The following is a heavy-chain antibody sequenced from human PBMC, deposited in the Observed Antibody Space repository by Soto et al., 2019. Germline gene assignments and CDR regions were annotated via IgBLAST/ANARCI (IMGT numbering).Heavy chain of an antibody. CDR2: IYYSEST. V-gene: IGHV4-59*02. CDR3: ARDPSEVIKNHYFDY. D-gene: IGHD3-22*01. J-gene: IGHJ4*02. CDR1: GGSVSSYY. Sequence: PSETLSLTCTVSGGSVSSYYWSWIRQPPGKGLEWIGYIYYSESTNYNPSLKSRVTISVDTSKNQFSLKLSSVTAADTAVYYCARDPSEVIKNHYFDYWGQGTLVTVSS.